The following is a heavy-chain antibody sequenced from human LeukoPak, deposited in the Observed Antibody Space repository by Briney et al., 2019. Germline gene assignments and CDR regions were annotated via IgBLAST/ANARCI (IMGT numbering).Heavy chain of an antibody. CDR3: ARAPEGGGGGNYYYGVDV. CDR1: GFTLRSYT. CDR2: ISGRRNT. J-gene: IGHJ6*02. V-gene: IGHV3-21*01. Sequence: GGSLRLSCAASGFTLRSYTMNWVRQAPGKGLEWVSCISGRRNTYYADSVKGRFTISRDDAQNTLFLQVNSLRAEDTAVYYCARAPEGGGGGNYYYGVDVWGQGATVTVSS.